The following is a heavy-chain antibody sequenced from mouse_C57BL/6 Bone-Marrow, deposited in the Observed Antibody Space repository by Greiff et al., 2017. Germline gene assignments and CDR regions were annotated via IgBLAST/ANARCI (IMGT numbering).Heavy chain of an antibody. CDR1: GYTFTSYW. V-gene: IGHV1-69*01. Sequence: VQLQQPGAELVMPGASVKLSCKASGYTFTSYWMHWVKQRPGQGLEWIGEIDPSDSYTNYNQKFKGKSTLTVDKSSSTAYMQLSSLTSEDSAVYYCARSSMITGAFAWFAYWGQGTLVTVSA. CDR3: ARSSMITGAFAWFAY. D-gene: IGHD2-4*01. J-gene: IGHJ3*01. CDR2: IDPSDSYT.